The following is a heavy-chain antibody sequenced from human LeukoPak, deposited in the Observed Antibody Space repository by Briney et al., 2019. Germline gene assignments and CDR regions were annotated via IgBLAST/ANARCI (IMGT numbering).Heavy chain of an antibody. Sequence: SETLSLTCTVSGGSISSGGYYWSWIRQPPGKGLEWIGYIYHSGSTYYNPSLKSRVTISVDRSKNQFSLKLSSVTAADTAVYYCASRGYSYGWEYYFDYWGQGTLVTVSS. V-gene: IGHV4-30-2*01. D-gene: IGHD5-18*01. CDR2: IYHSGST. CDR3: ASRGYSYGWEYYFDY. J-gene: IGHJ4*02. CDR1: GGSISSGGYY.